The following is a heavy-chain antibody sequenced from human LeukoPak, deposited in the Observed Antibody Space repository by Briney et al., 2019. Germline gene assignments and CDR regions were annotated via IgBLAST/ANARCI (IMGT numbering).Heavy chain of an antibody. CDR1: TFPLRCHA. J-gene: IGHJ4*02. Sequence: GVTLTLSCAASTFPLRCHAMMRLRQAPGRGREGFTHPNTSDARTYYADSVRGRFTISRDNSKNTLYLQMNSLRAEDAAVYYCARAPVTSCRGVYCYPFDYWGQGTLVTVSS. CDR3: ARAPVTSCRGVYCYPFDY. V-gene: IGHV3-23*01. CDR2: PNTSDART. D-gene: IGHD2-21*01.